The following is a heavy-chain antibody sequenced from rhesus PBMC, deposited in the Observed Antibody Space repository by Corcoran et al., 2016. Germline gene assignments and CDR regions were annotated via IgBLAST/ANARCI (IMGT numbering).Heavy chain of an antibody. CDR3: ARDGIVVVFTAHFDY. J-gene: IGHJ4*01. CDR1: GFSFSDYY. V-gene: IGHV3S18*01. D-gene: IGHD2-27*01. CDR2: LSYTGGST. Sequence: EVQLVESGGGLAKPGGSLRLSCAASGFSFSDYYMYWVRQAPGKGLEWVSGLSYTGGSTYYADSVKGRFTISRENVKNTLYLQMDSLRAEDTAVDYCARDGIVVVFTAHFDYWGQGVLVTVSS.